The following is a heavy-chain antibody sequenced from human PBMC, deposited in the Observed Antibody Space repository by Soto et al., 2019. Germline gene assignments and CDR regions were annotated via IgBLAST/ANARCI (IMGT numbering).Heavy chain of an antibody. CDR2: IYWDDDK. J-gene: IGHJ4*02. D-gene: IGHD6-19*01. V-gene: IGHV2-5*02. Sequence: QITLKESGPTLMKPTQTLTLTCTFSGFSLSSTRMAVGWIRQPPGKALEWLALIYWDDDKRYSPFLKSRLTITKYTSKNQVGLTMSNMDPVDTARYYCAHIVVAGLGYYFDYWGQGTLVTVSS. CDR3: AHIVVAGLGYYFDY. CDR1: GFSLSSTRMA.